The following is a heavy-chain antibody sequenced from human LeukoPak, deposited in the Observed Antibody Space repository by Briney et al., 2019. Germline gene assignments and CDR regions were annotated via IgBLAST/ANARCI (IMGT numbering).Heavy chain of an antibody. V-gene: IGHV4-39*07. CDR1: GGSISSTNYY. CDR3: AREGLGYCSSTSCYKGRPVPSENKNYYYYYMDV. CDR2: ISYSGSA. D-gene: IGHD2-2*02. Sequence: SETLSLTCTVSGGSISSTNYYWGWIRQPPGKGLEWIGSISYSGSASYSPSLKSRVTISVDTSKNQCSLKLSSVTAADTAVYYCAREGLGYCSSTSCYKGRPVPSENKNYYYYYMDVWGKGTTVTVSS. J-gene: IGHJ6*03.